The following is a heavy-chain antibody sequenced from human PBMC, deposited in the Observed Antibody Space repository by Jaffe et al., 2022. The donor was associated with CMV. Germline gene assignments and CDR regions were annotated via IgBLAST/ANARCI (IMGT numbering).Heavy chain of an antibody. J-gene: IGHJ3*02. V-gene: IGHV1-24*01. D-gene: IGHD3-3*01. CDR1: GYTLTELS. CDR3: ATDLPQRWMEREWGPKMAPPGVAFDI. CDR2: FDPEDGET. Sequence: QVQLVQSGAEVKKPGASVKVSCKVSGYTLTELSMHWVRQAPGKGLEWMGGFDPEDGETIYAQKFQGRVTMTEDTSTDTAYMELSSLRSEDTAVYYCATDLPQRWMEREWGPKMAPPGVAFDIWGQGTMVTVSS.